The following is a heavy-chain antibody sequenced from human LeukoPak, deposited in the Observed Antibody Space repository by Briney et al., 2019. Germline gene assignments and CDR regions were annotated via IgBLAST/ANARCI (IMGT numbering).Heavy chain of an antibody. Sequence: GGSLRLSCTAAGFIFNDFDYHWVRQGPGKGLDWVSAIGIGGDTHYSGSVKGRFTISREIAKNSLFLHMNNLRAGDTAVYYCARDRFGMDVWGRGTTVIVSS. CDR2: IGIGGDT. J-gene: IGHJ6*02. CDR1: GFIFNDFD. CDR3: ARDRFGMDV. V-gene: IGHV3-13*01.